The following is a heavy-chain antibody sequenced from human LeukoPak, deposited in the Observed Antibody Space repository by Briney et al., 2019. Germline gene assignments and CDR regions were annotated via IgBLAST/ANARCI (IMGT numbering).Heavy chain of an antibody. CDR1: GGSVSSRSHF. Sequence: SETLSLTCTASGGSVSSRSHFWAWIRQTPGKGLEWIGTTYYTGSTNYNPSLKSRVTISVDVSTDTFSLNLGSVTAADTAVYYCARLLGGYFAGDAFDVWGQGTMVTVSS. CDR2: TYYTGST. CDR3: ARLLGGYFAGDAFDV. V-gene: IGHV4-39*02. J-gene: IGHJ3*01. D-gene: IGHD3-9*01.